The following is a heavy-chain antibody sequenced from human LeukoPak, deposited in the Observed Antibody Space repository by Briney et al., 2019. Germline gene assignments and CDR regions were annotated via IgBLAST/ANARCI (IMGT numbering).Heavy chain of an antibody. CDR1: GFTFSSYW. CDR2: IKQDGSEK. J-gene: IGHJ6*03. D-gene: IGHD6-13*01. Sequence: GGSLRLSCAASGFTFSSYWMSWVRQAPGKGLEWVANIKQDGSEKYYVDSVKGRFTISRDNAKNSLYLQMNSLRAEDTAVYYCARAAADLDYYYYYMDVWGKGTTVTVSS. V-gene: IGHV3-7*01. CDR3: ARAAADLDYYYYYMDV.